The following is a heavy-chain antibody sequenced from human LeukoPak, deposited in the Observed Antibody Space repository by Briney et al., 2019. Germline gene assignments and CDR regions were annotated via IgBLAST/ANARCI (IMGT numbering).Heavy chain of an antibody. D-gene: IGHD1-26*01. CDR1: GFTFSSYA. Sequence: GGSLRLSCAASGFTFSSYAMHWVRQAPGKGLEWVAVISYDGSNKYYADSVKGRFTISRDNSKNTLYLRMNSLRAEDTAVYYCARAPKFRLVGVSKGPFDPWGQGTLVTVSS. J-gene: IGHJ5*02. V-gene: IGHV3-30*04. CDR2: ISYDGSNK. CDR3: ARAPKFRLVGVSKGPFDP.